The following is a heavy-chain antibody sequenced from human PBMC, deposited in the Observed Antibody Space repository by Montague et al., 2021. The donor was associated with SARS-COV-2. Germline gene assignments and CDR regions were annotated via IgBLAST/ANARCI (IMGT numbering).Heavy chain of an antibody. CDR3: ARLGAITLVRGITKADFSNYVMDV. V-gene: IGHV4-34*01. CDR2: INHSGST. CDR1: SGSFRGYY. J-gene: IGHJ6*02. D-gene: IGHD3-10*01. Sequence: SETLSLTCAVSSGSFRGYYWSWIRQPPGKGLEWIGEINHSGSTTSNPSPASRISISVDTSNTQFSLKVTSVTAADTAVYYCARLGAITLVRGITKADFSNYVMDVWGQGNTVTVSS.